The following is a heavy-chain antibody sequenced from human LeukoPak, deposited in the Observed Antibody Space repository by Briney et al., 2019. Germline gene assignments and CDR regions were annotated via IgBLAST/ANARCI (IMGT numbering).Heavy chain of an antibody. CDR1: GGTISGHC. J-gene: IGHJ5*02. Sequence: PSETLSLTCNVSGGTISGHCWGWIRQRPGKGLEGFGYIYYSESTNDNTSLKRGGTISVYTSKKHFSLQRSSVTAADTVLYYWGRRRIAVRFGLFDPCGEGALVTVSS. CDR3: GRRRIAVRFGLFDP. D-gene: IGHD6-6*01. V-gene: IGHV4-59*11. CDR2: IYYSEST.